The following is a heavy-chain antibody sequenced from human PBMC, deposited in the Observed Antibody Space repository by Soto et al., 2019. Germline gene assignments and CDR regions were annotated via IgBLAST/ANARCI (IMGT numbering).Heavy chain of an antibody. CDR1: GGSISDYY. Sequence: ETLSLTCTVSGGSISDYYWSWIRQPPGKGLEWIGYIYYSGSTNYNPSLKSRVTISVDTSKNQFSLKLSSVTAADTAVYYCARVYCSGGSCYHLDYWGQGTLVTVS. J-gene: IGHJ4*02. D-gene: IGHD2-15*01. CDR3: ARVYCSGGSCYHLDY. V-gene: IGHV4-59*12. CDR2: IYYSGST.